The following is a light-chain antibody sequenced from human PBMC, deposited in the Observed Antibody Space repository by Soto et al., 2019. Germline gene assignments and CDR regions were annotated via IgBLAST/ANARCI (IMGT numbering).Light chain of an antibody. CDR1: QSISSW. CDR2: KAS. CDR3: QQYNSYPT. Sequence: DIPMTQSPSTLSASVGDRDTITGRASQSISSWLAWYQQKPGKAPKLLIYKASSLESGVASRFSGSGSGTEFTLTISSLQPDDFATYYCQQYNSYPTFGQGTKVEIK. V-gene: IGKV1-5*03. J-gene: IGKJ1*01.